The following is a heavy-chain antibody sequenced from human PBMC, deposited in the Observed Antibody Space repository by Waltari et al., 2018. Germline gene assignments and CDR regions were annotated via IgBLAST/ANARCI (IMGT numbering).Heavy chain of an antibody. CDR1: GFSLSTSGVG. V-gene: IGHV2-5*01. CDR3: AYRESSFGVVITNYFDY. D-gene: IGHD3-3*01. CDR2: IYWNDDK. Sequence: QITLKESGPTLVKPTQTLTLTCTFSGFSLSTSGVGVGWIRQPPGKALEWLALIYWNDDKRYSPSLKSRLTITKDTSKNQVVLTMTNMDPVDTATYYCAYRESSFGVVITNYFDYWGQGTLVTVSS. J-gene: IGHJ4*02.